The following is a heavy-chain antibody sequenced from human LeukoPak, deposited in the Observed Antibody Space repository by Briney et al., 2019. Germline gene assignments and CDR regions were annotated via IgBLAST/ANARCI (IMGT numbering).Heavy chain of an antibody. J-gene: IGHJ4*02. D-gene: IGHD6-13*01. Sequence: SETLSLTCTVSGYSISSGYYWGWIRPPPGKGLEWIGSIYHSGSTYYNPSLKSRVTISVDTSKNQFSLKLSSVTAADTAVYYCARGGDSSSWGFDYWGQGTLVTVSS. CDR1: GYSISSGYY. CDR3: ARGGDSSSWGFDY. CDR2: IYHSGST. V-gene: IGHV4-38-2*02.